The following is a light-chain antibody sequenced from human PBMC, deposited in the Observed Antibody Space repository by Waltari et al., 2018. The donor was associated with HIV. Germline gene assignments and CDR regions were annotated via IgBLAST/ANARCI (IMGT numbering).Light chain of an antibody. CDR3: LQHNNYPLT. CDR1: QGIRNS. V-gene: IGKV1-17*02. CDR2: AAS. Sequence: DIQMTQSPSSVSASVGDRVTITCRASQGIRNSLGWYQQKPGKAPKRLIYAASTLQNGVPSRFSGGGSGTQFTLTINNLQPEDFATYYCLQHNNYPLTFGGGTKVEL. J-gene: IGKJ4*01.